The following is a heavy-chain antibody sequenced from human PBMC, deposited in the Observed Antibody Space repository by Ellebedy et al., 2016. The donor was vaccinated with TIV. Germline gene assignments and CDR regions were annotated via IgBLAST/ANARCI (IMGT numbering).Heavy chain of an antibody. CDR3: ARNPAMVRGVYYYGMDV. J-gene: IGHJ6*02. Sequence: MPSETLSLTCTVSGGSISSSSYYWGWIRQPPGTGLEWIGSISYSGSTYYNPSLKSRVTISVDTSKNQFSLKLSSVTAADTAVYYCARNPAMVRGVYYYGMDVWGQGTTVTVSS. V-gene: IGHV4-39*01. CDR1: GGSISSSSYY. D-gene: IGHD3-10*01. CDR2: ISYSGST.